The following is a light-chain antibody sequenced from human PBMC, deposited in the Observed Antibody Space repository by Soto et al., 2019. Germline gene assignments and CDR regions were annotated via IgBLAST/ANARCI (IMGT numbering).Light chain of an antibody. CDR3: QHYDSLPIT. V-gene: IGKV3-20*01. Sequence: EIVLTQSPGTLSLSPGERATLSCRASQSVSSSYLAWYQQKPGQSPRLLIYGASSRATGIPDRFSGSGSGTDFTLTISRLEPEDFAVFYCQHYDSLPITFGQGTRRET. CDR2: GAS. CDR1: QSVSSSY. J-gene: IGKJ5*01.